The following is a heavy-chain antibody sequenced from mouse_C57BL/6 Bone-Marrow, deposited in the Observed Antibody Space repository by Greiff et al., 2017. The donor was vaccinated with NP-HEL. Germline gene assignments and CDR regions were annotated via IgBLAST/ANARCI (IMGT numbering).Heavy chain of an antibody. CDR3: ASLIITTVVARAMDY. CDR1: GYSITSGYY. CDR2: ISYDGSN. J-gene: IGHJ4*01. V-gene: IGHV3-6*01. D-gene: IGHD1-1*01. Sequence: VQLKESGPGLVKPSQSLSLTCSVTGYSITSGYYWNWIRQFPGNKLEWMGYISYDGSNNYNPSLKNRISITRDTSKNQFFLKLNSVTTEDTATYYCASLIITTVVARAMDYWGQGTSVTVSS.